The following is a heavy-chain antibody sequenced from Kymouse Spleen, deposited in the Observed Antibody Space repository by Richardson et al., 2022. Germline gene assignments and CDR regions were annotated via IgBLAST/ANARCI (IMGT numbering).Heavy chain of an antibody. CDR2: INHSGST. CDR3: ARGLTDPFDY. CDR1: GGSFSGYY. Sequence: QVQLQQWGAGLLKPSETLSLTCAVYGGSFSGYYWSWIRQPPGKGLEWIGEINHSGSTNYNPSLKSRVTISVDTSKNQFSLKLSSVTAADTAVYYCARGLTDPFDYWGQGTLVTVSS. D-gene: IGHD7-27*02. J-gene: IGHJ4*02. V-gene: IGHV4-34*01.